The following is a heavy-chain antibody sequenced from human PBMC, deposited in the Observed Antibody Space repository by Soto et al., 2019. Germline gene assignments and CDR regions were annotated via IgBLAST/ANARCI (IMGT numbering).Heavy chain of an antibody. V-gene: IGHV3-33*01. CDR1: GFTFSSYG. CDR2: IWCSGGST. Sequence: PGGSLRLSCAASGFTFSSYGMHWVRQAPGKGLEWVAVIWCSGGSTYYADSVKGRFTISRDNSKNTLYLQMNSLRAEDTAVYYCEGENDSSSSWGQGTLVTVSS. D-gene: IGHD3-22*01. CDR3: EGENDSSSS. J-gene: IGHJ4*02.